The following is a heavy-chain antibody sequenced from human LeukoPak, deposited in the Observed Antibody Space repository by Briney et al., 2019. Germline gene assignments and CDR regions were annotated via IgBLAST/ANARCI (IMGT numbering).Heavy chain of an antibody. CDR1: GLSFSRHD. CDR2: NGTLADT. Sequence: GGSLRLSCAASGLSFSRHDMHWVRHVIGKGLEGVSANGTLADTFYPDSVKGRFTISRDDAKSSLYLQMNSLEAGDTAIYYCATGRSRGWSYAFDIWGHGAMATVSS. D-gene: IGHD6-19*01. CDR3: ATGRSRGWSYAFDI. V-gene: IGHV3-13*01. J-gene: IGHJ3*02.